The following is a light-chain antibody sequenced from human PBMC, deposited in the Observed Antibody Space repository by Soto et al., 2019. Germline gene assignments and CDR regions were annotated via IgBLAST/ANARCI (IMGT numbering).Light chain of an antibody. Sequence: DIQMTQSPSSLSASVGDRVTITYRASQSIGSYLSWYQQKAGKAPKLLIYNASNLQSWVPSRFSGSGSGTDFTLTISRLQPEDFATYYCQQSSIAPRTFGQGTKVEIK. V-gene: IGKV1-39*01. J-gene: IGKJ2*01. CDR1: QSIGSY. CDR2: NAS. CDR3: QQSSIAPRT.